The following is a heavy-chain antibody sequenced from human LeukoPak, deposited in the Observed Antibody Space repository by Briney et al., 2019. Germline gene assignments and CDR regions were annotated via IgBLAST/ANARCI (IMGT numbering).Heavy chain of an antibody. CDR1: GGSISSYY. CDR2: IYYSGST. Sequence: PSETLSLTCTVSGGSISSYYWSWLRQPPGKGLEWIGYIYYSGSTNYNPSLKSRVTISVDKSKNQFSLKLSSVTAADTAVYYCARSKDILTGYCFDYWGQGTLVTVSS. CDR3: ARSKDILTGYCFDY. V-gene: IGHV4-59*01. D-gene: IGHD3-9*01. J-gene: IGHJ4*02.